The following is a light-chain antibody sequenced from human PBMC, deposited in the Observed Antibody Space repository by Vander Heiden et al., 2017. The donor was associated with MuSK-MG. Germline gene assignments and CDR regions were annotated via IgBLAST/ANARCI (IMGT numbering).Light chain of an antibody. CDR3: QQSYSTPIT. CDR1: QSISSY. CDR2: AAS. V-gene: IGKV1-39*01. Sequence: TQMTQSPYSLSASVGDRVTITCRSSQSISSYLNWYQQKPGKAPKLLIYAASSLQSGVPSRFSGTASGTDFTLTISSLQPEDFATYYCQQSYSTPITFGQGTRLEMK. J-gene: IGKJ5*01.